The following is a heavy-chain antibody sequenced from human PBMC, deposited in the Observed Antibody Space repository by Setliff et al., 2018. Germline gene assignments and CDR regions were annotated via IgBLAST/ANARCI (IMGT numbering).Heavy chain of an antibody. CDR1: AYSFTDYY. CDR2: INPNSGGT. V-gene: IGHV1-2*02. J-gene: IGHJ6*03. Sequence: ASVKVSCKTSAYSFTDYYIQWVRQAPGQGLEWMGWINPNSGGTKYSPKFQGRVTMTRDTSISTAYMELSRLRSDDTAVYYCARATMVRGVSRYYYYYMDVWGKGTTVTVSS. D-gene: IGHD3-10*01. CDR3: ARATMVRGVSRYYYYYMDV.